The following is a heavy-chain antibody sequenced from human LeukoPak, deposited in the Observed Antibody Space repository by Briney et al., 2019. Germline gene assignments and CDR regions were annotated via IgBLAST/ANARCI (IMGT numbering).Heavy chain of an antibody. J-gene: IGHJ3*01. D-gene: IGHD4-17*01. CDR1: GFPFRSFA. CDR2: IRGSGDGT. Sequence: GGSLRLSCAASGFPFRSFAMTWVRQAPGKGLEWVSSIRGSGDGTSYGDSVKGRFTMSRDNSKNTLYLQMNSLRVEDTAIYYCGRDPNGDYVGAFDFWGLGTLVTVSS. CDR3: GRDPNGDYVGAFDF. V-gene: IGHV3-23*01.